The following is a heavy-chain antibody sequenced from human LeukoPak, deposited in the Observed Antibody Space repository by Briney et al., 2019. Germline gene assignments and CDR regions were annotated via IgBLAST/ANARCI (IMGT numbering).Heavy chain of an antibody. CDR3: ARVPAMAGTYFDY. D-gene: IGHD5-24*01. V-gene: IGHV3-7*04. CDR2: IKEDGSEK. CDR1: GFTFSSFW. Sequence: GGSLRRSCAASGFTFSSFWLTWVRQAPGKGLEWVANIKEDGSEKYHVDSVKGRFTISRDNAENSLYLQMNSLRVEDTALYYCARVPAMAGTYFDYWGQGSLVTVSS. J-gene: IGHJ4*02.